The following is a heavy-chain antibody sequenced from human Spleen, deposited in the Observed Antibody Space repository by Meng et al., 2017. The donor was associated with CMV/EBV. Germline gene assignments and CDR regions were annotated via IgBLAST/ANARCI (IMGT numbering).Heavy chain of an antibody. Sequence: QITLKESGPTLVKPTQPPRMSATFSGFSLSTSGVCVDWIRQPPGKALEWLALIYWDDDKRYSPSLKSRLTITKDTSKNLVVLTMTNMDPVDTATYYCAHRRTGRSGYALVYWGQGTLVTVSS. CDR2: IYWDDDK. V-gene: IGHV2-5*02. CDR1: GFSLSTSGVC. D-gene: IGHD5-12*01. CDR3: AHRRTGRSGYALVY. J-gene: IGHJ4*02.